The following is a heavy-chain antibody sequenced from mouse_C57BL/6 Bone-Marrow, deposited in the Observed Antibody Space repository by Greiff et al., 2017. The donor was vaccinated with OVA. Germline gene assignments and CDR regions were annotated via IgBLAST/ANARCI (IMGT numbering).Heavy chain of an antibody. CDR1: GFTFTDYY. D-gene: IGHD1-1*01. CDR2: INPYNGGI. Sequence: EVQLQQSGPVLVKPGASVKMSCTASGFTFTDYYMNWVQQSQGKSLEWIGVINPYNGGINYNQKFKGKATLTVDKYSSTAYMELNSLTSEDSAVYYCARGIYYDGSSVFAYWGQGTLVTVSA. CDR3: ARGIYYDGSSVFAY. J-gene: IGHJ3*01. V-gene: IGHV1-19*01.